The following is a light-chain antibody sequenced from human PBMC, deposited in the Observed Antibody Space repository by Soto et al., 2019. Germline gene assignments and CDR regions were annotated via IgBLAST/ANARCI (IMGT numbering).Light chain of an antibody. Sequence: QSALTQPRSVSGSPGQSVTISCTGTSSDVGGYNYVSWYQQHPGKAPKRMIYDVGKRPSGVPDRFSGSKSGNTASLTISGLQAEDEADYYCISYTSSSTWVFGGGTKVTVL. CDR3: ISYTSSSTWV. CDR2: DVG. J-gene: IGLJ3*02. CDR1: SSDVGGYNY. V-gene: IGLV2-11*01.